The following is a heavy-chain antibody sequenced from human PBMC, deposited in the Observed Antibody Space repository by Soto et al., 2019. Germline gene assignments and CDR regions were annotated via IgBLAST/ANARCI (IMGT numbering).Heavy chain of an antibody. CDR2: IKGDGSST. Sequence: GGSLRLSCAASGVTFSSYGMHWVRQAPGKGLVWVSSIKGDGSSTTYADSVKGRFTISRDNAKNTLYLQMNGLRAEDTAVYYCARWFTYGNFDYFDYWGQGTQVTVSS. D-gene: IGHD3-10*01. CDR1: GVTFSSYG. V-gene: IGHV3-74*01. CDR3: ARWFTYGNFDYFDY. J-gene: IGHJ4*02.